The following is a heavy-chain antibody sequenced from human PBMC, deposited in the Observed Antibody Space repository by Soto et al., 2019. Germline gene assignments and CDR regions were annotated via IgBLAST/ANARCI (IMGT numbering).Heavy chain of an antibody. CDR2: INTGNGNT. J-gene: IGHJ4*02. CDR3: ARYYDFWSGACFDY. D-gene: IGHD3-3*01. CDR1: GYTFTDHA. V-gene: IGHV1-3*04. Sequence: QVQLVQSGAEVKKPGASVKVSCKASGYTFTDHAIHWERQAPGQRLEWMGWINTGNGNTRFSEKFQGRVTITRDTSAITAYLELSSLTSEDTAVYYCARYYDFWSGACFDYWGQGALVTVSP.